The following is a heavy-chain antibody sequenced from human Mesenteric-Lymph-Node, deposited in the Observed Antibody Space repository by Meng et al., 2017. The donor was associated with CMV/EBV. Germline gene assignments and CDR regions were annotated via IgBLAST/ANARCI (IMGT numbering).Heavy chain of an antibody. CDR2: ISVSSTFI. D-gene: IGHD2-8*01. V-gene: IGHV3-21*01. CDR3: ARETSQCCTTSSCRYYFYGVDV. Sequence: GESLKISCAASGFTFSSYSMNWVRQAPGKGLEWVSSISVSSTFIFYADSVKGRFTISRDNAKNSLYLQMNSLRAEDTAVYYCARETSQCCTTSSCRYYFYGVDVWGQGTTVTVSS. CDR1: GFTFSSYS. J-gene: IGHJ6*02.